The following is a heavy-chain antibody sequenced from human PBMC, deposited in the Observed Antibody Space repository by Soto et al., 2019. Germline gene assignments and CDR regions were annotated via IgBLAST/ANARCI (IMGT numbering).Heavy chain of an antibody. CDR3: ASGAYSYGYPFDY. CDR2: ISYDGSNK. J-gene: IGHJ4*02. Sequence: QVQLVESGGGVVQPGRSLRLSCAASGFTFSSYAMHWVRQAPGKGLEWVAVISYDGSNKYYADSVKGRFTISRDNSKNTLYLQMNSLRAEDTAVYYCASGAYSYGYPFDYWGQATLVTVSS. CDR1: GFTFSSYA. D-gene: IGHD5-18*01. V-gene: IGHV3-30-3*01.